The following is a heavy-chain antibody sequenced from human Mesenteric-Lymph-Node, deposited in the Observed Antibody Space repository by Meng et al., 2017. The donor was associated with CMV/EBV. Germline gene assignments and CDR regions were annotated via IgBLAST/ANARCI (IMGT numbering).Heavy chain of an antibody. V-gene: IGHV3-23*01. J-gene: IGHJ4*02. CDR2: ISGSGRDAGST. CDR3: AKTREFYDRSGFAGHRSSDY. Sequence: GGSLRLSCEASGFTFSNYAMSWVRQAPGKGLEHVSVISGSGRDAGSTYYADSVKGRFTISRDDSKNTLYLQMNSLRAEDTAVYYCAKTREFYDRSGFAGHRSSDYRGQGTLVTVSS. CDR1: GFTFSNYA. D-gene: IGHD3-22*01.